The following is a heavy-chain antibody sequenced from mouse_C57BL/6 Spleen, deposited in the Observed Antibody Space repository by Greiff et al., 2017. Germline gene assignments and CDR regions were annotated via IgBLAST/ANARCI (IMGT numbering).Heavy chain of an antibody. CDR2: IYPGSGNT. CDR1: GYSFTSYY. D-gene: IGHD1-1*01. V-gene: IGHV1-66*01. Sequence: VQLQQSGPELVKPGASVKISCKASGYSFTSYYIHWVKQRPGQGLEWIGWIYPGSGNTKYNEKFKGKATLTADTSSSTAYRQLSSLTYADTAVYYCARCGGYGSVGGAYWYFDVWGTGTTVTVSS. J-gene: IGHJ1*03. CDR3: ARCGGYGSVGGAYWYFDV.